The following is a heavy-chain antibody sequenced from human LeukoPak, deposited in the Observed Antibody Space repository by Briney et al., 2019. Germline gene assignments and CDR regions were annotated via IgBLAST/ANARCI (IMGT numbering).Heavy chain of an antibody. V-gene: IGHV3-7*01. CDR2: IKQDGSEK. Sequence: GVSLTLFCAVSGFTFCLCWMSCVRQAPGEGVEWVANIKQDGSEKYYVDSVKSRFTISRDNDKNSLYLQMNSLRAEDTAVYYCARTAGALDYWGQGTLVTVSS. CDR3: ARTAGALDY. D-gene: IGHD3-10*01. J-gene: IGHJ4*02. CDR1: GFTFCLCW.